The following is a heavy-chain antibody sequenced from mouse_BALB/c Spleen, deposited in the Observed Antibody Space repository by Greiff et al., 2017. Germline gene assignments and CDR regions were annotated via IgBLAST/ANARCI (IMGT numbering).Heavy chain of an antibody. D-gene: IGHD1-1*01. CDR2: ISYDGSN. CDR1: GYSFTSGYY. J-gene: IGHJ2*01. CDR3: AREEDYYGSLDY. Sequence: DVKLVESGPGLVKPSQSLSLTCSVSGYSFTSGYYWNWIRQLPGNKLEWMGYISYDGSNNYNPSLKNRITITRDTSKNQFFLKLNSVTTEDTATYYCAREEDYYGSLDYWGQGTTLTVSS. V-gene: IGHV3-6*02.